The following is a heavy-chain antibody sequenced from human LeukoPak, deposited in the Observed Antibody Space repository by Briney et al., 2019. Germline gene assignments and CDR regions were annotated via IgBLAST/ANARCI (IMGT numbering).Heavy chain of an antibody. D-gene: IGHD1-26*01. J-gene: IGHJ3*02. Sequence: GRSLRLSCAASGFTFDDCAMHWVRQAPGKGLEWVSGISWNSGSIGYADSVKGRFTISRDNAKNSLYLQMNSLRAEDTALYYCAKDMKDSGSSQDAFDIWGQGTMVTVSS. CDR1: GFTFDDCA. CDR2: ISWNSGSI. V-gene: IGHV3-9*01. CDR3: AKDMKDSGSSQDAFDI.